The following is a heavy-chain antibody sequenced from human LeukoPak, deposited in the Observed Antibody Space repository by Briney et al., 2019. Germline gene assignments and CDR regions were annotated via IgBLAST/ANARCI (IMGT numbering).Heavy chain of an antibody. CDR3: ASSPYYYDSSGYYY. Sequence: ASVKVSXKASGYTFTSYGISWVRQAPGQGLEWMGWISAYNGNTNYAQKLQGRVTMTTDTSTSTAYMELRSLRSDDTAVYYCASSPYYYDSSGYYYWGQGTLVTVSS. CDR1: GYTFTSYG. D-gene: IGHD3-22*01. J-gene: IGHJ4*02. CDR2: ISAYNGNT. V-gene: IGHV1-18*01.